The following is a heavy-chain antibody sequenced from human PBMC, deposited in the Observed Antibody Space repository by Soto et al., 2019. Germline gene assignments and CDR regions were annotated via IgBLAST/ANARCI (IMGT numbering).Heavy chain of an antibody. CDR1: GFTFSTYA. Sequence: EVQLLESGGGSVQPGGSLRLSCAASGFTFSTYAMNWVRQAPGNGLEWVSAISGSVGSIHYADSVKGRFTISRDNSKNTLYLQMNSLRDEDTAVYHCVKGYWKGDVWGQGTTVTVSS. V-gene: IGHV3-23*01. D-gene: IGHD1-1*01. CDR3: VKGYWKGDV. J-gene: IGHJ6*02. CDR2: ISGSVGSI.